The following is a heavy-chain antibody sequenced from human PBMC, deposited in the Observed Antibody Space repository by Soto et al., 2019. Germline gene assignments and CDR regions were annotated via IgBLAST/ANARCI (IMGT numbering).Heavy chain of an antibody. Sequence: EVQLVESGGGLVQPGRSLRLSCAASGFTFDDYAMHWVRQAPGKGLEWVSGISWNSGSIGYADSVKGRFTISRDNAKNSLYLQMNSLRAEDTALYYCAKAERRYSDYDSAFDIWGQGTMVTVSS. D-gene: IGHD4-17*01. V-gene: IGHV3-9*01. CDR1: GFTFDDYA. CDR3: AKAERRYSDYDSAFDI. J-gene: IGHJ3*02. CDR2: ISWNSGSI.